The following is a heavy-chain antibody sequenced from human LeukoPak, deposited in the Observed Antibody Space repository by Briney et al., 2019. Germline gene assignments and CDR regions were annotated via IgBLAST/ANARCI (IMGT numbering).Heavy chain of an antibody. V-gene: IGHV3-7*01. Sequence: GGSLRLSCTASGFTFSNYWMSWVRQAPGKGLEWVANIKQDGSVKYYVDSVKGRFIISRGNTKNSLYLQMNSLRAEDTAVYYCARARTDTAMFASDYWGQGTLVTVSS. J-gene: IGHJ4*02. D-gene: IGHD5-18*01. CDR3: ARARTDTAMFASDY. CDR2: IKQDGSVK. CDR1: GFTFSNYW.